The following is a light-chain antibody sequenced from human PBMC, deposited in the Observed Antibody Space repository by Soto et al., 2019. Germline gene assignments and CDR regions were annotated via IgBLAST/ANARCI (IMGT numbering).Light chain of an antibody. CDR3: QQYNNWWT. CDR2: GAS. CDR1: QSVSNN. V-gene: IGKV3-15*01. Sequence: EIVMTQSPATLSVSPGERATLSCRASQSVSNNLAWYQKTPGQAPILLIYGASTRATGIPARFSGSGSGTELTLTISSLQSEDFAVYYCQQYNNWWTFGQGTKVEI. J-gene: IGKJ1*01.